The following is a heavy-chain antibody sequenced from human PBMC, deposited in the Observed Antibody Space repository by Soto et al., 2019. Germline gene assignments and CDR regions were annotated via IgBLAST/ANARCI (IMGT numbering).Heavy chain of an antibody. D-gene: IGHD2-21*02. V-gene: IGHV4-59*01. J-gene: IGHJ6*03. CDR2: MYKTGST. CDR1: GGSISGYY. CDR3: ARDLWGYCGTDCYPLDV. Sequence: PSQTRSLPWTVSGGSISGYYWSWIRQPPGKGLEWIGYMYKTGSTVYNPSFKSRVTISVDTSKNQFSLKLNSVTAADTAVYYCARDLWGYCGTDCYPLDVWGKGTTVTVS.